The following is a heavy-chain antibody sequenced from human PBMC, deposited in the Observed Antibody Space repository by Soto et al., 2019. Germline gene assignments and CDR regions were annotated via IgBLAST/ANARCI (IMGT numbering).Heavy chain of an antibody. CDR2: IYSGGAT. CDR1: GFTAITTY. V-gene: IGHV3-53*03. J-gene: IGHJ4*02. D-gene: IGHD5-12*01. CDR3: ARGADGSSFDY. Sequence: PGVSLRPSFTASGFTAITTYINWVRQAPGKGLEWVSVIYSGGATDYVDSVKGRFTISRDNSKNTVYLQMHSLRAEDTAVYYCARGADGSSFDYWVQGT.